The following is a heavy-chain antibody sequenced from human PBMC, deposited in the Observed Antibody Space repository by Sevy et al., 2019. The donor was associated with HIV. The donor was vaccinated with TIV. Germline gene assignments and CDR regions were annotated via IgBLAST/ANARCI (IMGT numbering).Heavy chain of an antibody. V-gene: IGHV4-59*01. Sequence: SETLSLTCTVSGGSISSYYWSWIRQPPGKGLEWIGYIYYSGSTNYNPSLKSRVTISVDTSKNQFSLKLSSVTAADTAVYYCARRDYYDSSGYYYGNYYFDYWGQGTLVTVSS. D-gene: IGHD3-22*01. CDR1: GGSISSYY. CDR3: ARRDYYDSSGYYYGNYYFDY. J-gene: IGHJ4*02. CDR2: IYYSGST.